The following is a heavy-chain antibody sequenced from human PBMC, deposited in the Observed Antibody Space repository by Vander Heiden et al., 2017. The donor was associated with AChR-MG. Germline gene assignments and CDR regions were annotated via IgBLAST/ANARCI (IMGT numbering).Heavy chain of an antibody. CDR3: AKVANFYYMDG. V-gene: IGHV3-23*01. CDR2: ISASGEGT. J-gene: IGHJ6*03. CDR1: GLTSRSYA. Sequence: EVQLLESGGGLVHPGESLRLSCVAYGLTSRSYAMTWVRPAPAKGLGWVSAISASGEGTYYADSVKGRFTISRDNSKNTLYLQINSLRAEDSAVYFCAKVANFYYMDGWGIGTTVTVSS.